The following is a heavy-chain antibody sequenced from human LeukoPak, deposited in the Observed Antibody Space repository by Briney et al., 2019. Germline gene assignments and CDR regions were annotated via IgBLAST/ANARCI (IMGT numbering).Heavy chain of an antibody. CDR2: ISSSGKS. D-gene: IGHD1-26*01. J-gene: IGHJ4*02. CDR3: ARFKGGTGFDY. V-gene: IGHV4-39*01. CDR1: GGSVTTTNFD. Sequence: SETLSLTCAVSGGSVTTTNFDWAWIRQPPGQGLEWIATISSSGKSYYNPYLMSRVTISVDTSKNQFSLDVTSVTAADTSLFYCARFKGGTGFDYWGRGILVTVS.